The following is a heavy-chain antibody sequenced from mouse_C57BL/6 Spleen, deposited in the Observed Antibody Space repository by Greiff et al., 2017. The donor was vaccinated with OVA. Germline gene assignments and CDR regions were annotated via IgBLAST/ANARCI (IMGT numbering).Heavy chain of an antibody. CDR1: GYTFTSYW. Sequence: QVQLQQSGAELVRPGSSVKLSCKASGYTFTSYWMDWVKQRPGQGLEWIGNIYPSDSETHYNQKFKDKATLTVDKSSSTAYMQLSSLTSQDSAVYYCARGYYYGSSGFDYWGQGTTLTVSS. V-gene: IGHV1-61*01. CDR3: ARGYYYGSSGFDY. D-gene: IGHD1-1*01. CDR2: IYPSDSET. J-gene: IGHJ2*01.